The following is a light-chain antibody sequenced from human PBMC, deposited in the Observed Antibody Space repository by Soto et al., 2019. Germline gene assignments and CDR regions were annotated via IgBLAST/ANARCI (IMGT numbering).Light chain of an antibody. J-gene: IGKJ5*01. V-gene: IGKV3-11*01. CDR3: QQRNKSPIT. Sequence: EIVLTQSPATLSLSRGNRPALSPRASQSISTYLAWYQQKPGQAPRLFIYDASNRAAGIPARFSGSGSGTEFTLTISSLEPEDFEVYYCQQRNKSPITFGQGTRLEIK. CDR1: QSISTY. CDR2: DAS.